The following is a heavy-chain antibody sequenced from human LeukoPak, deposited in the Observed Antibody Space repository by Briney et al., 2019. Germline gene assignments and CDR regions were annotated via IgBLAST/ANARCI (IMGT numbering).Heavy chain of an antibody. CDR2: IHYSGST. J-gene: IGHJ4*02. Sequence: SETLSLTCTVSGGSVTSASHYWAWIRQPPGKGLEWIGSIHYSGSTYYSPSLKRRLTISGDTSKSQFSLKLTFVTAADTAVYYCTRHHDYGDKIDYWGQGTLVTVSS. CDR3: TRHHDYGDKIDY. V-gene: IGHV4-39*01. D-gene: IGHD4-23*01. CDR1: GGSVTSASHY.